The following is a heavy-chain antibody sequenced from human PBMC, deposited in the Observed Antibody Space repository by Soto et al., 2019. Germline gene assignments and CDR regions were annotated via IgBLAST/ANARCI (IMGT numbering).Heavy chain of an antibody. CDR3: AEDGGYFDY. CDR2: ISGSGGNT. Sequence: EVQLLESGGGLVQPGGSLRLSFAASGFTFSSYAMSWVRQAPGKGLEWVAAISGSGGNTYYADSVKGRFTISRDNSKNTLYLQMNSLRAEDTAVYYCAEDGGYFDYWGQGTLVTVSS. V-gene: IGHV3-23*01. CDR1: GFTFSSYA. D-gene: IGHD3-16*01. J-gene: IGHJ4*02.